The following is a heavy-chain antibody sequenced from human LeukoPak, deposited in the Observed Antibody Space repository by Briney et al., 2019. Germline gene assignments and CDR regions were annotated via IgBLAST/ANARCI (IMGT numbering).Heavy chain of an antibody. V-gene: IGHV3-7*03. CDR2: INRDGSEK. CDR3: ATYDSWSGYNIAY. J-gene: IGHJ4*02. Sequence: GGSPRLSCVVSGFTLSSRWMMWVRQAPGEGLEWMTNINRDGSEKNYVDSVKGRFTITRDNAENSLYLQMNSLKVEDSAIYYCATYDSWSGYNIAYWGQGTLVTVSS. D-gene: IGHD3-3*01. CDR1: GFTLSSRW.